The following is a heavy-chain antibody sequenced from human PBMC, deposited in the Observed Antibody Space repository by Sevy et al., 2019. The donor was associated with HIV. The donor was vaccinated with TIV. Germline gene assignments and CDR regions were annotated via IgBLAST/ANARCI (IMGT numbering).Heavy chain of an antibody. J-gene: IGHJ4*02. CDR3: ARGPLFSPEYCSGGTCPTIDF. V-gene: IGHV4-34*01. Sequence: SETLSLTYTVSGVSFSDYYWAWIRQAPGKGLEWIGEVSQSGSAKYHPSLRSRVIMSLDTSKNQFSLKLTSLTAADTAMYYCARGPLFSPEYCSGGTCPTIDFWSQGTLVTVSS. CDR1: GVSFSDYY. CDR2: VSQSGSA. D-gene: IGHD2-15*01.